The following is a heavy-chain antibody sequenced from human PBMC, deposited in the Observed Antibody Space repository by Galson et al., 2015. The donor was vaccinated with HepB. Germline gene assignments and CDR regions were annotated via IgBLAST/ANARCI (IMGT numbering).Heavy chain of an antibody. J-gene: IGHJ4*02. CDR2: INHSGST. Sequence: ETLSLTCAVYGGSFSGYYWSWIRQPPGKGLEWIGEINHSGSTNYNPSLKSRVTISVDTSKNQFSLKLSSVTAADTAVYYCARGPKLWFGELLSPYFDYWGQGTLVTVSS. D-gene: IGHD3-10*01. V-gene: IGHV4-34*01. CDR1: GGSFSGYY. CDR3: ARGPKLWFGELLSPYFDY.